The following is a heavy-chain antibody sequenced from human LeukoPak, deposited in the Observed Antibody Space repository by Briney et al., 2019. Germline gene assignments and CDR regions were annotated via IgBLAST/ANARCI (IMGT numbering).Heavy chain of an antibody. CDR2: IIPIFGTA. J-gene: IGHJ5*02. D-gene: IGHD2-2*01. Sequence: SVKVSCKASGGTFSSYAISWVRQAPGQGLEWMGGIIPIFGTANYAQKFQGRVTITADESTSTAYMELSSLRSEDTAVYYCARDRGSTKYNWFDPWGQGTLVAVSS. CDR1: GGTFSSYA. V-gene: IGHV1-69*13. CDR3: ARDRGSTKYNWFDP.